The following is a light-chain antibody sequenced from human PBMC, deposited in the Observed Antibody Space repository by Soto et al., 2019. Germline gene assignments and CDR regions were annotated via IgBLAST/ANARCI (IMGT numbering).Light chain of an antibody. CDR1: SSDVGGYNY. V-gene: IGLV2-14*01. CDR2: EVS. Sequence: QSALTQPASVSGSPGQSITISCTGSSSDVGGYNYVSWYQQHPGKAPKLIIYEVSNRPSGISNRFSGSESANTASLTISGLQAEDEAEYYCSSYTSISSLGGVFGGGTKVTVL. J-gene: IGLJ3*02. CDR3: SSYTSISSLGGV.